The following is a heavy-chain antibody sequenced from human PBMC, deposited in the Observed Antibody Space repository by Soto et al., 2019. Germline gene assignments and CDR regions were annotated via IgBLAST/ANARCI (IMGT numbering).Heavy chain of an antibody. J-gene: IGHJ5*02. D-gene: IGHD1-1*01. CDR2: IYATVTT. Sequence: WATLSITGTVSGASISGFYWSWIRKSAGKGLEWIGRIYATVTTDYNPSLKSRVMMSVDTSKKQFSLKLRSVTAADTAVYYCVRDGTKTLRDWFDPWGQGISVTAPQ. V-gene: IGHV4-4*07. CDR3: VRDGTKTLRDWFDP. CDR1: GASISGFY.